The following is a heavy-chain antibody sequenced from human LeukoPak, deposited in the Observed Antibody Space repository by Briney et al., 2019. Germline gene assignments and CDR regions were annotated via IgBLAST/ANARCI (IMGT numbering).Heavy chain of an antibody. Sequence: GESLKISCKGSGYSFTSYWIGWVRQMPGKGLEWMGIIYPGDSDTRYSPSFQGQVTISADKSISTAYLQWSRLKASDTAMYYCARQVCGGYSYGYCWFDPWGQGTLVTVSS. D-gene: IGHD5-18*01. CDR3: ARQVCGGYSYGYCWFDP. V-gene: IGHV5-51*01. J-gene: IGHJ5*02. CDR2: IYPGDSDT. CDR1: GYSFTSYW.